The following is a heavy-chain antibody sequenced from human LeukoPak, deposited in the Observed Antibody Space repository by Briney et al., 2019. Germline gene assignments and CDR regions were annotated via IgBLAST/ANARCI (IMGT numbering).Heavy chain of an antibody. CDR2: IKQDGSEK. CDR3: ARDVGAMLGGDFDY. V-gene: IGHV3-7*01. Sequence: GGSLRLSCAASGFTFSSYWMSWVRQAPGKGLEWVANIKQDGSEKYYVDSVKGRFTISRDNAKNSLYLQMNSLRAEDTAVYYCARDVGAMLGGDFDYWGQGTLVTVSS. D-gene: IGHD1-26*01. J-gene: IGHJ4*02. CDR1: GFTFSSYW.